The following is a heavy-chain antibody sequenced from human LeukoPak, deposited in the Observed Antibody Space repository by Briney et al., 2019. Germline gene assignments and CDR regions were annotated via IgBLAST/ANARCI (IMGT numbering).Heavy chain of an antibody. CDR1: GFTFSSYA. J-gene: IGHJ4*02. CDR3: ARDPSSGQVAYPRMDDY. V-gene: IGHV3-23*01. Sequence: PGGSLRLSCAASGFTFSSYAMSWVRQAPGKGLEWVSAISGSGGSTYYADSVKGRFTISRDNSKNSLYLQMNSLRAEDTAVYYCARDPSSGQVAYPRMDDYWGQGTLVTVSS. CDR2: ISGSGGST. D-gene: IGHD2-15*01.